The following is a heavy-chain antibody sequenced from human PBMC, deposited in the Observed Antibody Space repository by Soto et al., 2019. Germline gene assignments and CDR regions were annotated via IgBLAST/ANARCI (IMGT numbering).Heavy chain of an antibody. D-gene: IGHD3-3*01. J-gene: IGHJ6*02. CDR2: IIPIFGTA. CDR3: ARDTDFWSGYYRFQDYYYGMDV. Sequence: SVKVSCKASGGTFSSYAISWVRQAPGQGLEWMGGIIPIFGTANYAQKFQGRVTITADESTSTAYMELSSLRSEDTAVYYCARDTDFWSGYYRFQDYYYGMDVWGQGTTVTVSS. V-gene: IGHV1-69*13. CDR1: GGTFSSYA.